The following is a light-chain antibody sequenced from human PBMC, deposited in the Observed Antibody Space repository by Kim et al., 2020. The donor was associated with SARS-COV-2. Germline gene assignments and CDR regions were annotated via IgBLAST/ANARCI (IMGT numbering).Light chain of an antibody. CDR3: AAWDDSLNGQV. Sequence: GQRVTISCSGSSYNSGSNTVNWYQQLPGTAPKLLIYSNNQRPSGVPDRFSGSKSGTSASLAISGLQSEDEADYYCAAWDDSLNGQVFGGGTQLTVL. CDR1: SYNSGSNT. CDR2: SNN. V-gene: IGLV1-44*01. J-gene: IGLJ3*02.